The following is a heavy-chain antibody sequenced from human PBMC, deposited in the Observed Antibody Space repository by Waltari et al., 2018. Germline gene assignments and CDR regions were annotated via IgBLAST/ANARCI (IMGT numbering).Heavy chain of an antibody. V-gene: IGHV3-7*01. D-gene: IGHD2-8*02. Sequence: EVQLVESGGGLVQPGGSLRPPCAAPGFTFSTSRSIWVRQAPGKGMEWVANIRKDGSEKYYVDSVKGRFTISRDNAKNSLYLQMNSLRAEDTAVYYCATSLDTAGEYWGQGTLVTVSS. J-gene: IGHJ4*02. CDR3: ATSLDTAGEY. CDR1: GFTFSTSR. CDR2: IRKDGSEK.